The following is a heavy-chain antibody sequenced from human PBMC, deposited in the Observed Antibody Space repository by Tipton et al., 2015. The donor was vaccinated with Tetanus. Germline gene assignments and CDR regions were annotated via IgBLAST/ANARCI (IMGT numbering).Heavy chain of an antibody. CDR3: ARHQSGYFTPFDY. J-gene: IGHJ4*02. CDR1: GASIRGGTFY. CDR2: IYESGDT. V-gene: IGHV4-39*01. Sequence: LRLSCTVSGASIRGGTFYWGWIRQPPGKGLEWIGSIYESGDTCYIPSLKSRVTISVDTSTNQFSLTLNSMAAADTGVYYCARHQSGYFTPFDYWGQGKLVTVSS. D-gene: IGHD3-3*01.